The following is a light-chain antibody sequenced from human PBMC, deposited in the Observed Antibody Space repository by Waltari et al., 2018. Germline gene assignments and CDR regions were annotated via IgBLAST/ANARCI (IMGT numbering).Light chain of an antibody. V-gene: IGKV1-NL1*01. CDR1: QDIRSS. Sequence: DIQMTQSPSSLSASVGDRVTITCRASQDIRSSLGWYQQKAGKVPKLLIYDGSRLESGVPSRFSGSGSGTDYTLTSNSLQPEGAATYYCQHYYVTPLIFGGGTKVEIK. CDR3: QHYYVTPLI. J-gene: IGKJ4*01. CDR2: DGS.